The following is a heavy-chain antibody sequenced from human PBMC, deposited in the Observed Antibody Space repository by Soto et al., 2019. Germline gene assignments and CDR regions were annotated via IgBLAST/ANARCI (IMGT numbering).Heavy chain of an antibody. CDR3: AREYGDGRYYDFWSGSNFDY. V-gene: IGHV1-3*01. J-gene: IGHJ4*02. Sequence: GASVKVSCTASGYTFTSYAMHWVRQAPGQRLEWMGWINAGNGNTKYSQKFQGRVTITRDTSASTAYMELSSLRSEDTAVYYCAREYGDGRYYDFWSGSNFDYWGQGTLVTVS. CDR1: GYTFTSYA. D-gene: IGHD3-3*01. CDR2: INAGNGNT.